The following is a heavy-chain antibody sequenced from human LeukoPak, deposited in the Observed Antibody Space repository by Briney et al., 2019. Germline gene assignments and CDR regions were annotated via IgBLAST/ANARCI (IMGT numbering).Heavy chain of an antibody. V-gene: IGHV1-18*01. Sequence: ASVKVSCKASGYTFTSYGISWVRQAPGQGLEGMGWISAYNGNTNYAQKLQGRFTMTTDTSTSTAYMELRSLRSDDTAVYYCARDQWLGDAFDIWGQGTMVTVSS. CDR1: GYTFTSYG. J-gene: IGHJ3*02. D-gene: IGHD6-19*01. CDR2: ISAYNGNT. CDR3: ARDQWLGDAFDI.